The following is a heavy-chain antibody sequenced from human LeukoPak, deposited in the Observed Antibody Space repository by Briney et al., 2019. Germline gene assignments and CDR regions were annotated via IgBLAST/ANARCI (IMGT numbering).Heavy chain of an antibody. V-gene: IGHV3-7*03. CDR3: ARVYYSNSYDYWYFDL. J-gene: IGHJ2*01. Sequence: GGSLRLSCVASGFTFSNYWMSWVRQAPGKGLECVANIKEDGSEKYYVDSVKGRFTISRDNAKNSLYLQMNSLRAEDTAVYYCARVYYSNSYDYWYFDLWGRGTLVTVSS. CDR2: IKEDGSEK. CDR1: GFTFSNYW. D-gene: IGHD6-13*01.